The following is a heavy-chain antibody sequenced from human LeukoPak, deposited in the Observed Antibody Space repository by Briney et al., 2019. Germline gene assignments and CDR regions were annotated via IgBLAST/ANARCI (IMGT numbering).Heavy chain of an antibody. V-gene: IGHV3-66*01. CDR2: IYIGVST. D-gene: IGHD4-23*01. J-gene: IGHJ4*02. Sequence: GGSLTLSCPPSGFNVSTNYMTWVRPAPPRGLDWVSCIYIGVSTYYPESVKGRSTIPRENSKNTMYLQMNSLRAEDTAVYYCAREYGGSSPFDYWGREPWSPSPQ. CDR3: AREYGGSSPFDY. CDR1: GFNVSTNY.